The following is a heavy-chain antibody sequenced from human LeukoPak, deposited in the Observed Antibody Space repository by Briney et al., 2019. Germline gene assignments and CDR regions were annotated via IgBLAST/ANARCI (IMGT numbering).Heavy chain of an antibody. CDR1: GGSVTTYY. J-gene: IGHJ4*02. CDR2: VHYRGSP. CDR3: ARYSTSWDY. V-gene: IGHV4-59*02. Sequence: SETLSLTCTVPGGSVTTYYWSWIRQFPGKGLEWIGHVHYRGSPEYNPSLTSRVTISVDTSKNQFSLRLTSVTAADTAVYYCARYSTSWDYWGQGTLVTVSS. D-gene: IGHD2-2*01.